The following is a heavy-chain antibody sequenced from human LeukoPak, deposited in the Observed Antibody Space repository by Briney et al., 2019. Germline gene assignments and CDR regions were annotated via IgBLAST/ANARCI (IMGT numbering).Heavy chain of an antibody. CDR3: AGDVDTYYFDY. J-gene: IGHJ4*02. D-gene: IGHD5-18*01. CDR2: INHSGST. Sequence: PSETLSLTCAVYGGSFSGYYWCWIRQPPGKGLEWIGEINHSGSTNYNPSLKSRVTISVDTSKNQFSLKLSSVTAADTAVYYCAGDVDTYYFDYWGQGNLVTVSS. CDR1: GGSFSGYY. V-gene: IGHV4-34*01.